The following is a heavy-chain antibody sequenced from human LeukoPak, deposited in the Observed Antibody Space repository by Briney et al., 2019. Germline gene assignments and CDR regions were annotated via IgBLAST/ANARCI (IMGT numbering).Heavy chain of an antibody. CDR1: GFTFSSYW. D-gene: IGHD6-13*01. CDR2: INSDGSST. Sequence: GGSLRLSCAASGFTFSSYWMHWVRHAPGKGLVWVSRINSDGSSTSYADSVKGRFTISRDNAKSTLYLQMNSLRAEDTAVYYCAREQQLMDAFDIWGQGTMVTVSS. CDR3: AREQQLMDAFDI. J-gene: IGHJ3*02. V-gene: IGHV3-74*01.